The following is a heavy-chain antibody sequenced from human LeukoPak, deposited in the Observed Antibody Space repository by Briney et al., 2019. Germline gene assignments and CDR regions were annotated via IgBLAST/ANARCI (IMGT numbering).Heavy chain of an antibody. V-gene: IGHV3-23*01. Sequence: GGSLRLSCAASGFTFRDYVMSWVRQAQGKGLVWVSAITSSSGSIYYADSVKGRFTISRDNSKDTLYLQMNSLRAEDTAVYYCARDCTGGSCFSDYWGQGTLVTVSS. J-gene: IGHJ4*02. CDR1: GFTFRDYV. CDR2: ITSSSGSI. D-gene: IGHD2-15*01. CDR3: ARDCTGGSCFSDY.